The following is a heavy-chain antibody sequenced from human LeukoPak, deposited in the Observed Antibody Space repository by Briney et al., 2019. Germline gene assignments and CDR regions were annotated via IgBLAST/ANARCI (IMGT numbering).Heavy chain of an antibody. CDR1: GYTFTSYG. D-gene: IGHD6-13*01. J-gene: IGHJ5*02. Sequence: GASVKVSCKASGYTFTSYGISWVRQAPGQGLEWMGWIKPNSGGTNYAQKFQGRVTMTRDTSISTAYMELNRLRSDDTAVYYCARAGYSSSWRAAQNERGNWFDPWGQGTLVTVSS. CDR2: IKPNSGGT. CDR3: ARAGYSSSWRAAQNERGNWFDP. V-gene: IGHV1-2*02.